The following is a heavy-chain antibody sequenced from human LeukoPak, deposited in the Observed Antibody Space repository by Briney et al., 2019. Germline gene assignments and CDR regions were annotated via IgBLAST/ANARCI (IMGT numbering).Heavy chain of an antibody. CDR2: ISGSGGST. V-gene: IGHV3-23*01. D-gene: IGHD2-2*01. Sequence: PGGSLRLSCAASGFTFSSYAMSWVRQAPGKGLEWVSAISGSGGSTYYTDSVKGRFTISRDNSKNTLYLQMNSLRAEDTAVYYCAKDRVVVVPAAIFDYWGQGTLVTVSS. CDR1: GFTFSSYA. CDR3: AKDRVVVVPAAIFDY. J-gene: IGHJ4*02.